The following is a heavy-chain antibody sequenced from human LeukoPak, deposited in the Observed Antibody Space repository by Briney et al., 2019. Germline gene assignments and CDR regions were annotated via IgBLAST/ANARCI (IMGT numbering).Heavy chain of an antibody. D-gene: IGHD3-3*01. V-gene: IGHV4-61*02. J-gene: IGHJ5*02. Sequence: SETLSLTCTVSGGSISSGSYYWSWIRQPAGKGLEWIGRIYTSGSTNYNPSLKSRVTISVDTSKNQFSLKLSSVTAADTAVYYCARSKGTYYEFWSGAGGSWFDPWGQGTLVTVSS. CDR2: IYTSGST. CDR3: ARSKGTYYEFWSGAGGSWFDP. CDR1: GGSISSGSYY.